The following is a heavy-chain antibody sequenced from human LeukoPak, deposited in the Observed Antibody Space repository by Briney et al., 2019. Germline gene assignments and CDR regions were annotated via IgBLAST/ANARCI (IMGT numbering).Heavy chain of an antibody. D-gene: IGHD5-24*01. V-gene: IGHV3-48*01. CDR2: ISGSSGII. CDR3: ARGRDGSQSPIDY. Sequence: GGSLRLSCAASGFTFNTYTMNWVRQAPGKGLEWVSYISGSSGIIDYADSVRGRFTISRDNAKNSLYLQMNSLRAEDTAVYYCARGRDGSQSPIDYWGQGTLVTVSS. J-gene: IGHJ4*02. CDR1: GFTFNTYT.